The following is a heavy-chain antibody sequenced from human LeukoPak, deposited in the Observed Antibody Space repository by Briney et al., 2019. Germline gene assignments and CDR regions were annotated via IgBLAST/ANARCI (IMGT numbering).Heavy chain of an antibody. Sequence: PSETLSLTCTVSGGSISSGGYYWSWIRQHPGKGLEWIGYIYYSGSTYYNPSLKSRVTISVDTSKNQFSLKLSSVTAADTAVYYCARGVGALPNPHYWGQGTLVTVSS. V-gene: IGHV4-31*03. CDR2: IYYSGST. J-gene: IGHJ4*02. D-gene: IGHD1-26*01. CDR1: GGSISSGGYY. CDR3: ARGVGALPNPHY.